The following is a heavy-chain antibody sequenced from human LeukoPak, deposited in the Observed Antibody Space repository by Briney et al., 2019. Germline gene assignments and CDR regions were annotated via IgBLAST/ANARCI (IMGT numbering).Heavy chain of an antibody. CDR1: GDSFSGYY. D-gene: IGHD2-2*03. J-gene: IGHJ4*02. V-gene: IGHV4-59*08. CDR3: ARHGSTDYFDY. Sequence: SETLSLTCDVYGDSFSGYYWTWIRQPPGKGLEWIGYIYYRGSTNYNPSLKSRVTISVDTSKNQFSLKLSSVTAADTAVYYCARHGSTDYFDYWGQGTLVTVSS. CDR2: IYYRGST.